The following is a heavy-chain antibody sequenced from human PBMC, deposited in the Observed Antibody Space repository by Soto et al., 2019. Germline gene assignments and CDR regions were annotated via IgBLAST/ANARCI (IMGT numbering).Heavy chain of an antibody. Sequence: PGGSLRLSCAASGFTFISYAMSWVRQAPGKGLEWVSAISGSGGITYYADSVKGRFTISRDNSKNTLYLQMNSLRAEDTAVYYCTRGRGTSGWYADYWGKGALVTVSS. CDR3: TRGRGTSGWYADY. D-gene: IGHD6-13*01. V-gene: IGHV3-23*01. J-gene: IGHJ4*02. CDR1: GFTFISYA. CDR2: ISGSGGIT.